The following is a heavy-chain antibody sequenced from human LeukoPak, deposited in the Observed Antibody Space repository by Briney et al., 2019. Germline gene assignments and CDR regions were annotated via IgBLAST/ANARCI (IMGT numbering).Heavy chain of an antibody. CDR1: GFTFSTYG. CDR3: AKVRGNYDFWSGFDC. J-gene: IGHJ4*02. Sequence: GGSLRLSCTASGFTFSTYGTHWVRQAPGKGLEWVTFIRYDGSNKYYADSVKGRFTISRDNSKNTLFLQMNSLRAEDTAVYYCAKVRGNYDFWSGFDCWGQGTLVTVSS. CDR2: IRYDGSNK. D-gene: IGHD3-3*01. V-gene: IGHV3-30*02.